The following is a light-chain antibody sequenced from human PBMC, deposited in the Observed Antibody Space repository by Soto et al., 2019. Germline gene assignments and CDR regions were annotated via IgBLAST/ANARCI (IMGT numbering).Light chain of an antibody. V-gene: IGKV3-15*01. J-gene: IGKJ1*01. Sequence: ETGMTQSPATPSVSPGEKAPPSCRASQSVDSRLAWYQQKPGQAPRLLIYDASTRATGIPARFSGSGSGTEFTLTISSLQSEDSAIYYCQQFNNSPPERAFGQGTKVDIK. CDR2: DAS. CDR1: QSVDSR. CDR3: QQFNNSPPERA.